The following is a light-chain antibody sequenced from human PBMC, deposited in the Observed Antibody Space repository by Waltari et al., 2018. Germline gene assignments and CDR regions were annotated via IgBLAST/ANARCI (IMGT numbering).Light chain of an antibody. Sequence: QSALTQPRSVSGSPGQSVTISCTGTSSDVGGYNYVSWYQQHPGKAPKLMIYDVSKRPSGVPDRFLCAKSGNTASLTISGLQAEDEADYYCCSYAGSYTFGVFGGGTKLTVL. V-gene: IGLV2-11*01. CDR2: DVS. CDR3: CSYAGSYTFGV. J-gene: IGLJ2*01. CDR1: SSDVGGYNY.